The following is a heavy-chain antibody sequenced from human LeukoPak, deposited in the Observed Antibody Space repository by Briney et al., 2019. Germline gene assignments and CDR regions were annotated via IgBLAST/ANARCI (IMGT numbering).Heavy chain of an antibody. V-gene: IGHV1-2*02. CDR2: INPNSGGT. D-gene: IGHD6-13*01. CDR3: ARLYSSSWYVYFDY. Sequence: ASVKVSCKASGYTFTGYYMHWVRQAPGQGLEWMGWINPNSGGTNYAQKFQGRVTMTRDTSISTAYMELSRLRSDDTAVYYCARLYSSSWYVYFDYWGQGTLVTVSS. J-gene: IGHJ4*02. CDR1: GYTFTGYY.